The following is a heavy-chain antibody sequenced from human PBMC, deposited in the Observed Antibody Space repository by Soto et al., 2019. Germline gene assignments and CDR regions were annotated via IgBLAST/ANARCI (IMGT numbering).Heavy chain of an antibody. CDR1: GYTFTCYG. CDR3: ARTYGNSWYSP. J-gene: IGHJ5*02. Sequence: SVKVSCNASGYTFTCYGITWVRQAPGQGLEWMGWISTYNGNTNYAQNLQGRVTMTTDTFTNTAYMELRSLRSDDTDVYYCARTYGNSWYSPWGQGTLVTFYS. V-gene: IGHV1-18*01. D-gene: IGHD6-13*01. CDR2: ISTYNGNT.